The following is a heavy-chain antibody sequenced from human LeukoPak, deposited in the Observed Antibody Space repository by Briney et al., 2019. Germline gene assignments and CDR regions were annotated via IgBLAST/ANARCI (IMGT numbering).Heavy chain of an antibody. CDR3: AREGRHDAFDI. V-gene: IGHV3-7*01. J-gene: IGHJ3*02. CDR2: INKDGGEK. Sequence: GGSLRLSCAASGFTFNDYWMTWVRQAPGKGLEWVANINKDGGEKYYVDSVKGRFTISRDNAKNSLYLQMNSLRAEDTAVYYCAREGRHDAFDIWGQGTMVTVSS. CDR1: GFTFNDYW.